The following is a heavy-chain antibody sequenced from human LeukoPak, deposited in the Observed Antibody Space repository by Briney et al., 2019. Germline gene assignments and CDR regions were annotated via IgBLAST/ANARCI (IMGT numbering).Heavy chain of an antibody. CDR1: GGTFSSYA. CDR2: IIPILGIA. D-gene: IGHD3-22*01. Sequence: SVKVSCKASGGTFSSYAISWVRQAPGQGLEWMGRIIPILGIANYAQKFQGRVTITADKSTSTAYMELSSLRSEDTAVYYCARTSTMIVVENWFDPWGQGTLVTVSS. V-gene: IGHV1-69*04. CDR3: ARTSTMIVVENWFDP. J-gene: IGHJ5*02.